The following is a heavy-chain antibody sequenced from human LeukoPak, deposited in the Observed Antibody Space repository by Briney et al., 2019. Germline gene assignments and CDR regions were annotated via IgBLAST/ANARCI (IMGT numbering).Heavy chain of an antibody. V-gene: IGHV3-21*01. Sequence: GGSLRLSCAASGFTFSSYSMNWVRQAPGKGLEWVSSISSSSSYIYYADSVKGRFTISRDNAKNSLYLQMNSLRAEDTAVYYCARGSVIWNDPFSDYYYGMDVWGKGTTVTVSS. J-gene: IGHJ6*04. CDR1: GFTFSSYS. CDR3: ARGSVIWNDPFSDYYYGMDV. D-gene: IGHD1-1*01. CDR2: ISSSSSYI.